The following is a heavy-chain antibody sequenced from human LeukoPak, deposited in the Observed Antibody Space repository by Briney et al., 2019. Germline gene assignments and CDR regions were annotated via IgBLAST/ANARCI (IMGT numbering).Heavy chain of an antibody. J-gene: IGHJ5*02. Sequence: SETLSLTCTVSGGSISSYYWSWIRQPPGKGLEWIGYIYYSGSTNYNPSLKSRVIISVDTSKNQFSLKLSSVTAADTAVYYCARLKLTSNWFDPWGQGTLVTVSS. V-gene: IGHV4-59*08. CDR2: IYYSGST. CDR1: GGSISSYY. D-gene: IGHD1-14*01. CDR3: ARLKLTSNWFDP.